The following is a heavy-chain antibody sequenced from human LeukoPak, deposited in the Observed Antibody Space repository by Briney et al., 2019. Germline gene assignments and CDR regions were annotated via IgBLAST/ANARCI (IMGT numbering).Heavy chain of an antibody. J-gene: IGHJ5*02. CDR1: GFTFSSYW. Sequence: GGSLRLSCAASGFTFSSYWMSWVRQAPGKGLEWVANIKQDGSEKHYVDSVKGRFTISRDNAKNSLYLQMNSLRAEDTAVYYCARDGVDTAMRFDPWGQGTLVTVSS. CDR3: ARDGVDTAMRFDP. CDR2: IKQDGSEK. D-gene: IGHD5-18*01. V-gene: IGHV3-7*01.